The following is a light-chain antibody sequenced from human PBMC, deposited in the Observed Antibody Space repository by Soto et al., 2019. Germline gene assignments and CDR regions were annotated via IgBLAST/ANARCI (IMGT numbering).Light chain of an antibody. V-gene: IGKV4-1*01. CDR1: QSVLYSSNNKNY. CDR3: QQSFGNFTLT. Sequence: DIVMTQSPDSLAVSLGERATINCKSSQSVLYSSNNKNYLAWYQQKPGQPPKLLIYWASTRESGVPDRFSGSGSGTDFTLTISSLQAEDVAVYYCQQSFGNFTLTFGQGTKVDIK. J-gene: IGKJ1*01. CDR2: WAS.